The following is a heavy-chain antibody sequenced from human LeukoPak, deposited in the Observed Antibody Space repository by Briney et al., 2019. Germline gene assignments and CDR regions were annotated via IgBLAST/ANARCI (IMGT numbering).Heavy chain of an antibody. CDR3: TTSQTSVGGSHY. V-gene: IGHV3-15*01. J-gene: IGHJ4*02. CDR2: IKSKTDGGTA. CDR1: GLTFSNAW. D-gene: IGHD2-15*01. Sequence: GGSLRLSCAASGLTFSNAWMSWVRQAPGKGLEWVGRIKSKTDGGTADYAAPVKGRFTISRDDSKNTLYLQMNSLKIEDTAVYYCTTSQTSVGGSHYWGQGTLVTVSS.